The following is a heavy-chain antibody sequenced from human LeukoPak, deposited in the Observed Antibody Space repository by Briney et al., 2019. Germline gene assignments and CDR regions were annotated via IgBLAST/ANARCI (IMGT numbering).Heavy chain of an antibody. V-gene: IGHV4-39*01. Sequence: SETLSLTCTVSGGSITSSIDSWGWVRQPPGKGLEWIATIYYSTSTQYNPSLKSRVTMSVDTSKSQFSLKLSSMTAADTAVYYCARHQCSGTRCYNFYFYGMDVWGQGTTVTVSS. J-gene: IGHJ6*02. CDR2: IYYSTST. CDR3: ARHQCSGTRCYNFYFYGMDV. D-gene: IGHD2-2*02. CDR1: GGSITSSIDS.